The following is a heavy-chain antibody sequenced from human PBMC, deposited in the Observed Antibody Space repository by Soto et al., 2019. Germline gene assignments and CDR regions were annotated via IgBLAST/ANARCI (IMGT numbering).Heavy chain of an antibody. D-gene: IGHD5-18*01. J-gene: IGHJ4*02. CDR1: GFTFSTYA. Sequence: EVQLLESGGDLVQPGGSLRLSCAASGFTFSTYAMSWVRQAPGKGLEWVSGISGSGGSTYYADSVKGRFTISRDNSRNTLYLQMNSLRAEDTAVYYCAKARHGYTYGSFDYWGQGTLVTVSS. CDR2: ISGSGGST. CDR3: AKARHGYTYGSFDY. V-gene: IGHV3-23*01.